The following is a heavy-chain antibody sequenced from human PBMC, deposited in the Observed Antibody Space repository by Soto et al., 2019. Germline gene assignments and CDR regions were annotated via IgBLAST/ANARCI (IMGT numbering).Heavy chain of an antibody. Sequence: GASVKVSCKASGYIFTGYYIHWVRQAPGQGLEWMGWINANNGGTNYAQNFQGRVTMTRDTSISTAYMELSRLRSDDTAVYYCAREYRGGTMVHPVYWGQGTLVTVST. CDR2: INANNGGT. CDR1: GYIFTGYY. J-gene: IGHJ4*02. D-gene: IGHD3-10*01. CDR3: AREYRGGTMVHPVY. V-gene: IGHV1-2*02.